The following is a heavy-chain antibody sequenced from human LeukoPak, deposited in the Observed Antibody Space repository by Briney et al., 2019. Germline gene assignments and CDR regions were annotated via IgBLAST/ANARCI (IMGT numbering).Heavy chain of an antibody. Sequence: PSETLSLTCTVSGGSISSYYWSWIRQPPGKGLEWIGEINHSGSTNYNPSPKSRVTISVDTSKNQFSLKLSSVTAADTAVYYCARGPAAVGYWGQGTLVTVSS. V-gene: IGHV4-34*01. J-gene: IGHJ4*02. CDR1: GGSISSYY. CDR3: ARGPAAVGY. CDR2: INHSGST. D-gene: IGHD6-13*01.